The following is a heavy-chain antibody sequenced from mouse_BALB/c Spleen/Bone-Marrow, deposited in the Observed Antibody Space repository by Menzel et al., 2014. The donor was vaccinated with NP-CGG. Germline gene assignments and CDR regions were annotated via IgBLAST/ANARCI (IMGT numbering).Heavy chain of an antibody. V-gene: IGHV1-77*01. D-gene: IGHD2-3*01. CDR2: IYPGSGST. CDR3: AEEDGYYGGYAMDY. J-gene: IGHJ4*01. Sequence: VKLMESGPELVKPGASVKMSCKASGYTFTDYVISWVKQRTGQGLEWIGEIYPGSGSTYYNEKFKGKATLTADKSSNTAYMQLSSLTSEDSAVYFCAEEDGYYGGYAMDYWGQGTSVTVSS. CDR1: GYTFTDYV.